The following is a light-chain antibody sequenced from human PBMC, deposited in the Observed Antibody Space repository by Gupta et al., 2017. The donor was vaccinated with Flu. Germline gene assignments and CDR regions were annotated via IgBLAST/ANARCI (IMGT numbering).Light chain of an antibody. Sequence: QSALTQPASVSGSPGQSITISCAGTNSDIGAYNYVSWYQQHPGKAPKLIIFEVNNRPSGISNRFSGSKSGYTASLSISGLQAEDEALYYGSSYTGSYTLFGGGTRLTVL. CDR2: EVN. J-gene: IGLJ2*01. CDR3: SSYTGSYTL. CDR1: NSDIGAYNY. V-gene: IGLV2-14*01.